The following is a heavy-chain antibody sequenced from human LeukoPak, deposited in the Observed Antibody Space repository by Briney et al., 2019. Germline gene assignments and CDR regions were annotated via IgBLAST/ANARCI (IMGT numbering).Heavy chain of an antibody. J-gene: IGHJ3*02. CDR2: TKKDGSEK. Sequence: GGSLRLSCAASGFTFSNYYMNWVRQAPGKGLEWLAKTKKDGSEKYYVDSVKGRFTISRDNTKNSVYLQMNSLRAEDTAVYYCAREGDYGDPDIWGQGKMVTVLS. CDR1: GFTFSNYY. V-gene: IGHV3-7*03. D-gene: IGHD4-17*01. CDR3: AREGDYGDPDI.